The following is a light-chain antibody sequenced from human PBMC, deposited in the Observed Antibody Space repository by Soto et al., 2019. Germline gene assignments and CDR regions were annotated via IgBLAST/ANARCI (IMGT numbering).Light chain of an antibody. CDR3: QQSYTTPFT. CDR2: AAS. V-gene: IGKV1-39*01. Sequence: EIQMTQSPSSLSASLGDRVNITCRASQSMSHYLHWYQQKPGKAPKLLIYAASSLQIGVPSRFSGSGSGTDFTLTISSLQPEDFATYSCQQSYTTPFTFGPGTNVDIK. CDR1: QSMSHY. J-gene: IGKJ3*01.